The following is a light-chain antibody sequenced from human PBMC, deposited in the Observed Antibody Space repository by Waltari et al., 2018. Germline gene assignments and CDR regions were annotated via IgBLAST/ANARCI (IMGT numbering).Light chain of an antibody. Sequence: QSALTQPASVSGSPGQSITISCTGTSIDVGAYHYVPWYQQHPGKAPKLMIFDVSNRPSGVSNRFSGSKSGNTASLTISGLQAEDEAGYYCSSYISSSTLEQFGGGTSLTVL. CDR1: SIDVGAYHY. CDR2: DVS. J-gene: IGLJ2*01. CDR3: SSYISSSTLEQ. V-gene: IGLV2-14*03.